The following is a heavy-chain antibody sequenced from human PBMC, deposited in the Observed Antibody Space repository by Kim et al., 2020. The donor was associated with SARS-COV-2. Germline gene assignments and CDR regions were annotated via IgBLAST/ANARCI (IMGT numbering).Heavy chain of an antibody. V-gene: IGHV1-18*01. CDR2: ISAYNGNT. D-gene: IGHD6-13*01. Sequence: ASVKVSCKASGYTFTSYGISWVRQAPGQGLEWMGWISAYNGNTNYAQKLQGRVTMTTDTSTSTAYMELRSLRSDDTAMYYCARGDKTYSSRDYGMDVWGQGTTVTVSS. CDR3: ARGDKTYSSRDYGMDV. CDR1: GYTFTSYG. J-gene: IGHJ6*02.